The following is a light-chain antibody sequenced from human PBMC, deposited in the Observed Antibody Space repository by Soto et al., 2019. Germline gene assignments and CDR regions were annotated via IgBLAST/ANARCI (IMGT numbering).Light chain of an antibody. J-gene: IGKJ4*01. V-gene: IGKV1-16*01. CDR2: SVS. Sequence: DIQMTQSPSSLSASVGDRVTITCRASQGIGTSVCWYQQKPGKAPKSLIYSVSILQSGIPSRFSGGGSETDFTLTITGLQPDDVGIYFCQQYERYPTTLGGGTKVEIK. CDR1: QGIGTS. CDR3: QQYERYPTT.